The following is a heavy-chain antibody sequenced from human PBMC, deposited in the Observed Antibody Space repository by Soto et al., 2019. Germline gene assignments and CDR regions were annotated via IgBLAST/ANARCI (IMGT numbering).Heavy chain of an antibody. Sequence: EVQLVESGGGLVQPGGSLRLSCAASGFTFSSYWMHWVRQVPEKGLVWVSRINSDGSITNYADAVKGPFTISRDNVKNTLYLQMNSLRAEDTAVYYCVRYPRSVGGSYRPDYWGQGTLVTVSS. V-gene: IGHV3-74*01. CDR2: INSDGSIT. D-gene: IGHD3-16*02. CDR3: VRYPRSVGGSYRPDY. CDR1: GFTFSSYW. J-gene: IGHJ4*02.